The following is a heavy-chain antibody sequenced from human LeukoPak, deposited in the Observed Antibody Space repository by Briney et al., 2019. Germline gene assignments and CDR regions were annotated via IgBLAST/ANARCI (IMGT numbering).Heavy chain of an antibody. Sequence: ASVKVSCKASGYTFTSYGISWVRQAPGQGLEWMGWISAYNGNTNYAQKLQGRVTMTTDTSTSTAYMELRSLRSDDTAVYYCARWGSNFDRLPATFDYWGQGTLVTVSS. D-gene: IGHD3-9*01. CDR3: ARWGSNFDRLPATFDY. CDR1: GYTFTSYG. J-gene: IGHJ4*02. V-gene: IGHV1-18*01. CDR2: ISAYNGNT.